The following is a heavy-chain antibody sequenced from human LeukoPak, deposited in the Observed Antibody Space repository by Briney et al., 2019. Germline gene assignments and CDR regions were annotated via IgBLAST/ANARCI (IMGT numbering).Heavy chain of an antibody. CDR2: MNPNSGNT. Sequence: ASVKVSCKASGYTFTSYDINWVRQATGQGLEWMGWMNPNSGNTGYAQKFQGRVTMTRNTSISTAYMELSSLRSEDTAVYYYARGRGYYYYYYYMDVWGKGTAVTVSS. D-gene: IGHD6-25*01. CDR1: GYTFTSYD. V-gene: IGHV1-8*01. CDR3: ARGRGYYYYYYYMDV. J-gene: IGHJ6*03.